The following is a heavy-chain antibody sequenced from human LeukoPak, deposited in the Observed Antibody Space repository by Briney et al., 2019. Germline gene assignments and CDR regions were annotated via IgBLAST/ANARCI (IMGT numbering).Heavy chain of an antibody. Sequence: GGSLRLSCAASGFTVSSNYMSWVRQAPGKGLEWVSVIYSGGSTYYADSVKGRFTISRDNSKNTLYLQMNSLRAEDTAVYYCARDYYDSSGYYSEGSDAFDIWGQGTMVTVSS. CDR3: ARDYYDSSGYYSEGSDAFDI. V-gene: IGHV3-66*01. CDR1: GFTVSSNY. CDR2: IYSGGST. J-gene: IGHJ3*02. D-gene: IGHD3-22*01.